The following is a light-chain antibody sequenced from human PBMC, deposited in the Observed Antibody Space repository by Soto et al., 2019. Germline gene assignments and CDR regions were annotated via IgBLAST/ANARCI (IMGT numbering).Light chain of an antibody. Sequence: EIVLTQSPATLSLSPGERATLSCRASQSVTSNYLAWFQQKPGQAPRLLIYGASNRATGIPDRFSGSGSGTDFTLTISRLEPEDFAVYYCQQYGGFPLTFGQGTKVDIK. V-gene: IGKV3-20*01. CDR1: QSVTSNY. J-gene: IGKJ1*01. CDR3: QQYGGFPLT. CDR2: GAS.